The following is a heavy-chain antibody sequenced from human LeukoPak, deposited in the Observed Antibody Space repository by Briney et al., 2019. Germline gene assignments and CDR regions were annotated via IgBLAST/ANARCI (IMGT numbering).Heavy chain of an antibody. D-gene: IGHD6-13*01. V-gene: IGHV3-53*01. CDR1: GFTVSSNY. CDR2: IYSDGST. J-gene: IGHJ4*02. Sequence: GGSLRLSCAASGFTVSSNYMSWVRQAPGKGLEWVSLIYSDGSTYYADSVRGRFTISRDNPKNTLSLQMNSLRADDTAVYYCARGGVAAAASIDYWGQGTLVTVSS. CDR3: ARGGVAAAASIDY.